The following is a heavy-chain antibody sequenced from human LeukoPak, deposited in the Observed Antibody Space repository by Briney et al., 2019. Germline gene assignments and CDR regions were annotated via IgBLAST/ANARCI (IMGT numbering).Heavy chain of an antibody. CDR1: GFTFSSYA. D-gene: IGHD5-12*01. CDR3: AKLRGYMYGEIES. Sequence: GGSLRLSCAASGFTFSSYAMSWVRQAPGKGLEWVSGISGSGDKTYYADSVKGRCTISRGNSKKTLYLQMNSLRAEDTAVYYCAKLRGYMYGEIESWGQGTLVTVSS. J-gene: IGHJ4*02. CDR2: ISGSGDKT. V-gene: IGHV3-23*01.